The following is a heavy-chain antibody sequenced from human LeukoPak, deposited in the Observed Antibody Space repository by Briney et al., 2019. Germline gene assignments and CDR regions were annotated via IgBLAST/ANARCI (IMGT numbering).Heavy chain of an antibody. J-gene: IGHJ4*02. CDR2: IYPGDSDT. CDR3: ARPGQLGEYTPYHFDY. Sequence: GESLKISCKGSGYSFTSYWIGWVRQMPGKGLEWMGIIYPGDSDTRYSPSFQGQVTISADKSISTAYLQWSSLKASDTAMYYCARPGQLGEYTPYHFDYWGQGILVTVSS. D-gene: IGHD3-16*01. V-gene: IGHV5-51*01. CDR1: GYSFTSYW.